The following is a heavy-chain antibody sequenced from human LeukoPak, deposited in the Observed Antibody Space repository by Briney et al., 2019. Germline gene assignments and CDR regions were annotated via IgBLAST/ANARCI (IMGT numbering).Heavy chain of an antibody. Sequence: GGSLRLSCAASGFTFSGSALHWVRQASGKGLEWVGRIRSTANGYATAYAASVKGRFTISRDDSKNTAYLQMNSLKTEDTAVYYCMGYSSGWPIDYWGQGTLVTVSS. CDR1: GFTFSGSA. CDR2: IRSTANGYAT. CDR3: MGYSSGWPIDY. V-gene: IGHV3-73*01. D-gene: IGHD6-19*01. J-gene: IGHJ4*02.